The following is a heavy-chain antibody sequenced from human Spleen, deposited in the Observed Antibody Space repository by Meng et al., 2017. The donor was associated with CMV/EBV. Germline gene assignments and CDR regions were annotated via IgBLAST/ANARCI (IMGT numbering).Heavy chain of an antibody. CDR3: ARGYSSGKTDY. V-gene: IGHV4-4*07. Sequence: QGHLQEAGPGRVKPSETLSLTCSVSGDSMSDYYWSWIRQPAGKGLEWIGRIYTDGSINYNPSLKSRVTMSLDTSKNQFFLNLSSVTAADTAVYYCARGYSSGKTDYWGQGTLVTVSS. CDR1: GDSMSDYY. D-gene: IGHD6-19*01. CDR2: IYTDGSI. J-gene: IGHJ4*02.